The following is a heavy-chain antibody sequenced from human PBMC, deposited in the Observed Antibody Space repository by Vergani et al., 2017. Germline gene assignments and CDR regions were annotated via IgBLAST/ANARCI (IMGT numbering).Heavy chain of an antibody. D-gene: IGHD2-2*02. CDR2: IIPIFGTA. J-gene: IGHJ4*02. CDR3: ARDATRYCSSTSCYNDGMDY. CDR1: GGTFSSYA. V-gene: IGHV1-69*01. Sequence: QVQLVQSGAEVKKPGSSVKVSCKASGGTFSSYAISWVRQAPGQGLEWMGGIIPIFGTANYAQKFQGRVKITADESTSTAYIGLSSLRSEDTAVYYCARDATRYCSSTSCYNDGMDYWGQGTLVTVSS.